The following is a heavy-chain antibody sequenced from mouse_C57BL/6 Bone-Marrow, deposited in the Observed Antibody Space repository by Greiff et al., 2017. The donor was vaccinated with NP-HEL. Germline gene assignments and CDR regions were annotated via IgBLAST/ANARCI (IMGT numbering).Heavy chain of an antibody. CDR3: AKDSFDY. J-gene: IGHJ2*01. Sequence: VQLQQSVAELVRPGASVKLSCTASGFNIKNTYMPWVKQRPEQGLEWIGRIDPANGNTKYAPKFQGKATITADTSSNTAYLQLSSLTSEDTAIYYCAKDSFDYWGQGTTLTVSS. V-gene: IGHV14-3*01. CDR1: GFNIKNTY. CDR2: IDPANGNT.